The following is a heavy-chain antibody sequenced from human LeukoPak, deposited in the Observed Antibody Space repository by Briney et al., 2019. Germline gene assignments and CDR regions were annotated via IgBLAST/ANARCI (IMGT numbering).Heavy chain of an antibody. Sequence: SVKVSCKASGGTFSSCAISWVRQAPGQGLEWMGGIIPIFGTANYAQKFQGRVTITADESTSTAYMELSSLRSEDTAVYYCARVAYSSGWYYYGMDVWGQGTTVTVSS. D-gene: IGHD6-19*01. V-gene: IGHV1-69*13. J-gene: IGHJ6*02. CDR2: IIPIFGTA. CDR1: GGTFSSCA. CDR3: ARVAYSSGWYYYGMDV.